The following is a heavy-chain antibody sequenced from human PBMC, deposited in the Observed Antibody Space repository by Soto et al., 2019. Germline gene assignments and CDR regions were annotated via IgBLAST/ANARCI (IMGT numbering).Heavy chain of an antibody. CDR2: ISGSGGST. V-gene: IGHV3-23*01. D-gene: IGHD6-19*01. CDR3: AKDNLYTAVADFTTYYFDY. Sequence: EVQLLESGGGLVQPGGSLRLSCAASGFTFSSYAMSWVRQAPGKGLEWVSAISGSGGSTYYADSVKGRFTISRDNSKNTLYLQMNSLRAEDTAVYYCAKDNLYTAVADFTTYYFDYWGQGTLVTVSS. J-gene: IGHJ4*02. CDR1: GFTFSSYA.